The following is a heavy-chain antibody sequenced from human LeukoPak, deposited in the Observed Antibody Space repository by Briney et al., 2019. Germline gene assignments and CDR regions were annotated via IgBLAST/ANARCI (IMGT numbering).Heavy chain of an antibody. CDR3: AKRRGLELTYYYYMDV. CDR1: GFIFHNYA. D-gene: IGHD1-7*01. Sequence: GGTLRLSCAASGFIFHNYAINWFRQAPGKGLEWVSGISYNGATTHYADSVKGRFTISRDNSKNMLYLQMISLRAEDTAVYYCAKRRGLELTYYYYMDVWGKGTTVTVSS. J-gene: IGHJ6*03. V-gene: IGHV3-23*01. CDR2: ISYNGATT.